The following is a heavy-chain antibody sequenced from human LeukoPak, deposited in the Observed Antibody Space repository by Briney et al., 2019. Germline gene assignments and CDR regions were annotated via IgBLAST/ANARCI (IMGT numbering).Heavy chain of an antibody. CDR3: ARRGTGHGMDV. D-gene: IGHD1-1*01. CDR1: GFTFNNYW. Sequence: GGSLRLSCAASGFTFNNYWIHWVRQVPGKGLVWVSRINNDGSSASYVDSVKGRFTISRDNAKNTLFLQMNSLRAEDTAVCYCARRGTGHGMDVWGQGTTVIVSS. J-gene: IGHJ6*02. CDR2: INNDGSSA. V-gene: IGHV3-74*01.